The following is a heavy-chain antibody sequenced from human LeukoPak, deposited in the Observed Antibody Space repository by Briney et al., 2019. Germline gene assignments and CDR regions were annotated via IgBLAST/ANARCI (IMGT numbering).Heavy chain of an antibody. J-gene: IGHJ4*02. D-gene: IGHD5/OR15-5a*01. CDR1: GGSISSGSYY. CDR3: VRLVSGQLFDY. V-gene: IGHV4-61*02. CDR2: IYTSGST. Sequence: SETLSLTCTVSGGSISSGSYYWSWIRQPAGKELEWIGRIYTSGSTNYNPSLKSRVTISVDTSKNQFSLKLSSVTAADTAVYYCVRLVSGQLFDYWGQGTLVTVSS.